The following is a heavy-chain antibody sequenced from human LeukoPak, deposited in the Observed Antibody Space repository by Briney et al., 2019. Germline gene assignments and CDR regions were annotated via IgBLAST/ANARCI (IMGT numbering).Heavy chain of an antibody. CDR3: AKAVCSSTSCYYNY. V-gene: IGHV3-9*01. D-gene: IGHD2-2*01. CDR2: ISWNSGSI. CDR1: GFTFSSYG. J-gene: IGHJ4*02. Sequence: PGGSLRLSCAASGFTFSSYGMHWVRQAPGKGLEWVSGISWNSGSIGYADSVKGRFTISRDNAKNSLYLQMNSLRAEDTALYYCAKAVCSSTSCYYNYWGQGALVTVSS.